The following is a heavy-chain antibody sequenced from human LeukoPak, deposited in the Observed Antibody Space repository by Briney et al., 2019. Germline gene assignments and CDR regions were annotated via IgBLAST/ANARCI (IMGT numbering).Heavy chain of an antibody. CDR1: GFTFSNYP. CDR3: ARDGYFAAFNWFEP. J-gene: IGHJ5*02. V-gene: IGHV3-64*01. CDR2: ITSDGGTT. Sequence: GGSLRLSCAASGFTFSNYPMHWVRQAPGKGLEYVSAITSDGGTTYYANSVKGRFTISRDNSKNTLYLQMGSLRAEDMAVYYCARDGYFAAFNWFEPWGQGTLVIVSS. D-gene: IGHD3-22*01.